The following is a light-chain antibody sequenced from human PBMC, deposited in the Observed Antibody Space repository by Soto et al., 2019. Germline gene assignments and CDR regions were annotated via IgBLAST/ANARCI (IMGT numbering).Light chain of an antibody. CDR1: SSNTGAGYD. J-gene: IGLJ2*01. V-gene: IGLV1-40*01. CDR3: QSYDTSLSGSV. CDR2: ANT. Sequence: QPVLTQPPSVSGAPGQRVTISCTGSSSNTGAGYDVHWYQQLPGTAPKLLIYANTNRPSGVPDRFSGSKSGTSASLAITGLQAEDEADYYCQSYDTSLSGSVFGGGTKVTVL.